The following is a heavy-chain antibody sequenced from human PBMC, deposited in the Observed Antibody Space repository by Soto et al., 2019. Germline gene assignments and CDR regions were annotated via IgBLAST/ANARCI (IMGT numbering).Heavy chain of an antibody. D-gene: IGHD1-1*01. CDR1: GRSVRAPDW. CDR3: ARVRQGCSANNCYFYP. V-gene: IGHV4-4*02. J-gene: IGHJ1*01. Sequence: QVHLQESGPGLVAPSGTLSLTCTLSGRSVRAPDWWNWVRQSPDKGLKWIAEVHISGHSNYNPSLRSRVSVSIDSSKNQVYLNLNSVTAADTAIYYCARVRQGCSANNCYFYPWGQGTQVTISS. CDR2: VHISGHS.